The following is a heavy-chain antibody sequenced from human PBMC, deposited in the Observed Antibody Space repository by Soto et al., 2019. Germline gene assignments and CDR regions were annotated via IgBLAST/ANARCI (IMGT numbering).Heavy chain of an antibody. V-gene: IGHV3-21*01. CDR1: GFTFSSYS. D-gene: IGHD6-19*01. Sequence: GGSLRLSCAASGFTFSSYSMNWVRQAPGKGLEWVSCISTSSTYIDYADSVKGRFTISRDNAKNSLYLLMNSLRAEDTAVYYCARLVPYYYGMDVWGQGTTVTVS. CDR3: ARLVPYYYGMDV. CDR2: ISTSSTYI. J-gene: IGHJ6*02.